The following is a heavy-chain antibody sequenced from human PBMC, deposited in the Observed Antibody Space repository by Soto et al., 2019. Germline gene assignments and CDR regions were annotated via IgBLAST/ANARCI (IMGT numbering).Heavy chain of an antibody. V-gene: IGHV4-31*03. CDR1: GGSISSGGYY. Sequence: SETLSLTYTVSGGSISSGGYYWSWIRQHPGKGLEWIGYIYYSGSTYYNPSLKSRVTISVDTSKNQFSLKLSSVTAADTAVYYCAIDYYYDSSGYYLTAFDSWGQGTMVTVSS. CDR2: IYYSGST. CDR3: AIDYYYDSSGYYLTAFDS. J-gene: IGHJ3*02. D-gene: IGHD3-22*01.